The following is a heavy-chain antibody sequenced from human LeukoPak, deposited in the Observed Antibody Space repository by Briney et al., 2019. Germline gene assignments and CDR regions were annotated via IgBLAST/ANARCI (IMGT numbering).Heavy chain of an antibody. CDR1: GGTFSSYD. J-gene: IGHJ3*02. D-gene: IGHD1-26*01. Sequence: ASVKVSCKASGGTFSSYDINWVRQAPGQGLEWMGWISAYNGNTNYAQKLQGRVTMTTDTSTSTAYMELRSLRSDDTAVYYCARDRTEWELLNDAFDIWGQGTMVTVSS. V-gene: IGHV1-18*01. CDR2: ISAYNGNT. CDR3: ARDRTEWELLNDAFDI.